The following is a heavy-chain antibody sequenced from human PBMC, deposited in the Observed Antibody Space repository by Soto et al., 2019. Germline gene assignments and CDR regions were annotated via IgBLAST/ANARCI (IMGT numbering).Heavy chain of an antibody. V-gene: IGHV4-59*01. CDR2: IYYSGST. J-gene: IGHJ4*02. D-gene: IGHD5-18*01. CDR3: ARAVPSGYSYGYSDY. CDR1: GGSISSYY. Sequence: SETLSLTCTVSGGSISSYYWSWIRQPPGKGLEWIGYIYYSGSTNYNPSLKSRVTISVDTSKNQFSLKLSSVTAADTAVYYCARAVPSGYSYGYSDYWGQGTLVTVSS.